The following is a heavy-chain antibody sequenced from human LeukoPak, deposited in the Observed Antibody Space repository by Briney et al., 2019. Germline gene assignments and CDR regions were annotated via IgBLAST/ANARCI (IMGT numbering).Heavy chain of an antibody. D-gene: IGHD3-10*01. CDR1: GGSISSYY. Sequence: SETLSLTCTVSGGSISSYYWSWIRQPPGKGLEWIGYIYYSGSTNYNPSLKSRVTISVDTSKNQFSLKLSSVTAADTAVYHCARTLLWFGESRMDVWGQGTTVTVSS. V-gene: IGHV4-59*08. CDR2: IYYSGST. J-gene: IGHJ6*02. CDR3: ARTLLWFGESRMDV.